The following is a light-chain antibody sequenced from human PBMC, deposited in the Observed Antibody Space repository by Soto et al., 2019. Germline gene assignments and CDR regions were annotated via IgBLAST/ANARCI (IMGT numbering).Light chain of an antibody. CDR2: ATS. Sequence: DIQMTQSPSSLSASVGDRVTLTCRASHSMSDYLNWYRQKPGRAPELLIYATSTLQSGVPSRFSGNRSGTEFTLTISGLQPEDFATYFCQQSFSTPYTFGPGTQLEI. J-gene: IGKJ2*01. V-gene: IGKV1-39*01. CDR3: QQSFSTPYT. CDR1: HSMSDY.